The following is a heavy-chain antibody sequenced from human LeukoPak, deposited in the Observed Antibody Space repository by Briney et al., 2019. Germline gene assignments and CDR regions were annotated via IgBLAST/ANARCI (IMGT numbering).Heavy chain of an antibody. CDR2: IYTSGST. J-gene: IGHJ5*02. Sequence: SETLSLTCTVSGGSISSGGSYWSWIRQPAGKGLEWIGRIYTSGSTNYNPSLKSRVTMSVDTSKNQFSLKLSSVTAADTAVYYCARAGYSSSWYWFDPWGQGTLVTVSS. V-gene: IGHV4-61*02. CDR3: ARAGYSSSWYWFDP. D-gene: IGHD6-13*01. CDR1: GGSISSGGSY.